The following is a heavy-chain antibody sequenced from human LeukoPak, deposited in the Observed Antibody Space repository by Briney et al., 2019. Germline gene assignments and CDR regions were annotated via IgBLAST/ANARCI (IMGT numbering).Heavy chain of an antibody. Sequence: ASAKLSCKASGGTFSSYAISWVRQAPGQGLEWMGGIIPIFGTANYAQKFQGRVTITADKSTSTAYMELSSLRSEDTAVYYCARDPSLYYDILTGYYIGPGGAFDIWGQGTMVTVSS. CDR3: ARDPSLYYDILTGYYIGPGGAFDI. V-gene: IGHV1-69*06. CDR1: GGTFSSYA. CDR2: IIPIFGTA. D-gene: IGHD3-9*01. J-gene: IGHJ3*02.